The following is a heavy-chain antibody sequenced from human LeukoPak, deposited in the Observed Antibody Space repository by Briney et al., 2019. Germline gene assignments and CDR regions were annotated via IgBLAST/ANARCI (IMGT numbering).Heavy chain of an antibody. V-gene: IGHV4-59*01. CDR3: ARRATKSVVVAATGWFDP. Sequence: PSEALSLTCTVSGGSISSYYCSWIRQPPGKGLEWIGYIYYSGSTSYNPSLKSRVTISVDTSKNQFSLKLSSVTAADTAVYYCARRATKSVVVAATGWFDPWGQGTLVTVSS. D-gene: IGHD2-15*01. CDR2: IYYSGST. CDR1: GGSISSYY. J-gene: IGHJ5*02.